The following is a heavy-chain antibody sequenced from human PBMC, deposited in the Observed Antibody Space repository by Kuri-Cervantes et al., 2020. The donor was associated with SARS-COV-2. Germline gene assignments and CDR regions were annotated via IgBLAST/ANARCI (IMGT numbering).Heavy chain of an antibody. CDR1: GFTFSSYW. D-gene: IGHD3-3*01. Sequence: GGSLRLSCAASGFTFSSYWMSWVRQAPGKGLEWVANIKQDGSEKYYVDSVKGRFTISRDNAKNSLYLQMNSLRAEDTAVYYCARHAPSILRFLQWTQPAHNFDYWGQGTLVTVSS. V-gene: IGHV3-7*01. CDR3: ARHAPSILRFLQWTQPAHNFDY. CDR2: IKQDGSEK. J-gene: IGHJ4*02.